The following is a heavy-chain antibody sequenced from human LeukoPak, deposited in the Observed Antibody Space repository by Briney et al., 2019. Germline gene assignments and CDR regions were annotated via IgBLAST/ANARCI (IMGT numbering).Heavy chain of an antibody. J-gene: IGHJ6*02. CDR2: IYTSGST. CDR1: GGSISSYY. D-gene: IGHD3-16*01. V-gene: IGHV4-4*07. CDR3: AREGLRFWEGPPGYYYYVRDV. Sequence: SSETLSLTCTVSGGSISSYYWSWIRQPAGKGLEWIGRIYTSGSTNYNPSLKSRVTMSVDTSKNQFSLKLSSVTAADTAVYYCAREGLRFWEGPPGYYYYVRDVWGQGTTVTVSS.